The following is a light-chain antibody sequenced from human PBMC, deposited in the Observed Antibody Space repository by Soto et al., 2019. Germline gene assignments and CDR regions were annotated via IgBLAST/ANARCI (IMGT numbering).Light chain of an antibody. J-gene: IGKJ1*01. V-gene: IGKV3-11*01. CDR2: DVF. CDR1: QSLGNY. Sequence: EIVLTQSPATLSLSPGQRATLSCRASQSLGNYLAWYQQKPGQAPRLLIYDVFNRATGTPARFSGSGSGTDFTLTISSLEPEDFAVYYFLQRNVWPWTFGQGTKVEVK. CDR3: LQRNVWPWT.